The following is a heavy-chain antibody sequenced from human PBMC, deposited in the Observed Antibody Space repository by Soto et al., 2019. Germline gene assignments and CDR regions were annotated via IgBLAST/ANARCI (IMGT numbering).Heavy chain of an antibody. V-gene: IGHV3-30-3*01. D-gene: IGHD2-15*01. CDR3: ARDRDSALIN. CDR1: GFTFSSYA. CDR2: ISYDGSNK. J-gene: IGHJ4*02. Sequence: QVQLVESGGGVVQPGRSLRLSCAASGFTFSSYAMHWARQAPGKGLEWVAVISYDGSNKYYADSVKGRFTISRDNSKNTLYLQMNSLRAEDTAVYYCARDRDSALINWGQGTLVTVSS.